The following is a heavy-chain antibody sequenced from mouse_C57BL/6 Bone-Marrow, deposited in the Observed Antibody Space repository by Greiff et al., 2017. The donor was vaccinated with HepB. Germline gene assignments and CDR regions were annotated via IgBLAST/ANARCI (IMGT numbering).Heavy chain of an antibody. V-gene: IGHV1-64*01. D-gene: IGHD2-3*01. CDR1: GYTFTSYW. Sequence: QVQLQQPGAELVKPGASVKLSCKASGYTFTSYWMHWVKQRPGQGLEWIGMIHPNSGSTNYNEKFKSKATLTVDKSSSTAYMQISSLTAEDSAVSYCARGLGGWPLLGFAYWGEGTLVTVSA. CDR3: ARGLGGWPLLGFAY. CDR2: IHPNSGST. J-gene: IGHJ3*01.